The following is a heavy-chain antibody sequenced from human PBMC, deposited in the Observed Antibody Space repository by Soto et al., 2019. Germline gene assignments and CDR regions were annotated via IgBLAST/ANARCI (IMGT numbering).Heavy chain of an antibody. V-gene: IGHV1-46*01. Sequence: ASVKVSCKASGYTFTSYYMHWVRQAPGQGLEWMGIINPSGGSTSYAQKFQGRVTMTRDTSTSTVYMELSSLRSEDTAVYYCARLSTIVATIPYFDYWGQGTLVTVSS. J-gene: IGHJ4*02. D-gene: IGHD5-12*01. CDR1: GYTFTSYY. CDR3: ARLSTIVATIPYFDY. CDR2: INPSGGST.